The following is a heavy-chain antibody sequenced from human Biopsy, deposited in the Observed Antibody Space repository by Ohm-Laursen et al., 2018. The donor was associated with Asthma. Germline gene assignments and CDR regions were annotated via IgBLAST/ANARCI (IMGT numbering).Heavy chain of an antibody. CDR1: GFTFDDYA. D-gene: IGHD6-13*01. V-gene: IGHV3-9*01. CDR2: VSWNSGSI. Sequence: SLRLSCAASGFTFDDYAMHWVRQAPGKGLEWVSGVSWNSGSIDYADSVKGRFTISRDNAKNSLYLQMNSLRGADTALYYCVKDIRLQLWGFDSWGQGPLLTVSS. J-gene: IGHJ4*02. CDR3: VKDIRLQLWGFDS.